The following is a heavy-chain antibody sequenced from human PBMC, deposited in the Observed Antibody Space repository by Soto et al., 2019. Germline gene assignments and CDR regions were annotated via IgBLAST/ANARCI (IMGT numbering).Heavy chain of an antibody. CDR3: ARATYYYDSSGYSDRVLDY. CDR2: INYSGTT. D-gene: IGHD3-22*01. Sequence: PSETLSLTCTVSGVSISSGDYYWSWILHPPGKGLEWIGYINYSGTTYYNPSLKSRVTISVDTSKNQFSLNLSSVTAADTAVYYCARATYYYDSSGYSDRVLDYWGQGTLVTVSS. V-gene: IGHV4-30-4*01. CDR1: GVSISSGDYY. J-gene: IGHJ4*02.